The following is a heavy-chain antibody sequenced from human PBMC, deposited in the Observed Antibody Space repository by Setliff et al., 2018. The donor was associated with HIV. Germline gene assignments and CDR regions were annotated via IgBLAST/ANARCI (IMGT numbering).Heavy chain of an antibody. D-gene: IGHD3-22*01. J-gene: IGHJ5*02. V-gene: IGHV4-61*02. CDR2: IYTSGST. CDR1: GGSISSGSYY. Sequence: SETLSLTCTVSGGSISSGSYYLSWIRQPAGKGLEWIGRIYTSGSTNYNPSLKSRVTISADTSKNQFSLKLSSVTAADTAVYYCARDRGYYDSSGSDPGFDPWCQGTLVTVSS. CDR3: ARDRGYYDSSGSDPGFDP.